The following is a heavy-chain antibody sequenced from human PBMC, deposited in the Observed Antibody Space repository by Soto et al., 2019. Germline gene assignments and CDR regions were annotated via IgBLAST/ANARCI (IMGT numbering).Heavy chain of an antibody. D-gene: IGHD2-21*01. J-gene: IGHJ6*02. CDR3: ARGASGYYSYFGLDV. CDR2: ISAYNGNT. V-gene: IGHV1-18*01. CDR1: GYTFTNYG. Sequence: ASVKVSCKASGYTFTNYGISWVRQAPGQGLEWMGWISAYNGNTNYAQNFQGRVTMTTDTSTTTAYMELRSLRSDDTAVYYCARGASGYYSYFGLDVRGQGTTVTVSS.